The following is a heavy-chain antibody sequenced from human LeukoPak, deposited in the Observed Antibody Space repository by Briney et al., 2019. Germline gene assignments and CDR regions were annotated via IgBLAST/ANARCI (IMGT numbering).Heavy chain of an antibody. J-gene: IGHJ5*02. CDR2: FDPEDGET. V-gene: IGHV1-24*01. CDR3: ATGTGGFWSGYHAFDP. D-gene: IGHD3-3*01. Sequence: GASVKVSCKVSGYTLTELSMHWVRQAPGKGLEWMGGFDPEDGETIYAQKFQGRVTMTEDTSTDTAYMELSSLRSEDTAVYYCATGTGGFWSGYHAFDPWGQGTLVTVSS. CDR1: GYTLTELS.